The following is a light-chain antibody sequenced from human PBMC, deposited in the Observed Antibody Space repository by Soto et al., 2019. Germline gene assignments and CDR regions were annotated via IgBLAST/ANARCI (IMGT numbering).Light chain of an antibody. Sequence: EIVMRQSPASLSVSPGDGATLSCRASQSVASNVAWYQQKPGQGPRLLIHGASTRAAGVPARFSVSGSGTDFTLTISSLQSEDFAVYYCQQYHNWPPQYTFGQGTKLQIK. CDR2: GAS. CDR3: QQYHNWPPQYT. J-gene: IGKJ2*01. V-gene: IGKV3-15*01. CDR1: QSVASN.